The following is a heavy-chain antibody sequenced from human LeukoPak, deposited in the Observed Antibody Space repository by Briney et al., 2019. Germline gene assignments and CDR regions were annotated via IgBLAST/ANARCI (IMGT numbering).Heavy chain of an antibody. Sequence: PSETLSLTCTVSGVSISSYYWSWIRQPPGKGLEWSGYIYYSGSTNYNPSLKSRVTISVDTSKNQFSLKLSSVTAADTAVYYCARHGTSGSYGWFDPWGQGTLVTVSS. V-gene: IGHV4-59*08. CDR3: ARHGTSGSYGWFDP. J-gene: IGHJ5*02. CDR1: GVSISSYY. CDR2: IYYSGST. D-gene: IGHD3-10*01.